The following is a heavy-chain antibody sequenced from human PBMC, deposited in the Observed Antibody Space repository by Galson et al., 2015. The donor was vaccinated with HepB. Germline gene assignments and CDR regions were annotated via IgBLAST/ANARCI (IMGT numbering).Heavy chain of an antibody. D-gene: IGHD6-19*01. Sequence: SVKVSCKASGYTFTSYYMHWVRQAPGQGLEWMGIINPSGGSTSYAQKFQGRVTMTRDTSTSTVYMELSSLRSEDTAVYYCASRRNRAGSSGWNDAFDIWGQGTMVTVSS. V-gene: IGHV1-46*03. CDR1: GYTFTSYY. CDR3: ASRRNRAGSSGWNDAFDI. CDR2: INPSGGST. J-gene: IGHJ3*02.